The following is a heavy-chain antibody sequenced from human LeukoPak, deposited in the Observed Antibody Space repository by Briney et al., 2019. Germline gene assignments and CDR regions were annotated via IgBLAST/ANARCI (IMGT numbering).Heavy chain of an antibody. D-gene: IGHD5-12*01. J-gene: IGHJ4*02. CDR1: EVTFSSYT. Sequence: GGALRLSCAASEVTFSSYTVYWVRQAPGKGLEWVSYVSSSSSTIYYADSVKSRFTISRDNAKNSLYLQINSLRVEDTAVYYCAREVRAYGGYSQSDYWGQGTLVTVSS. V-gene: IGHV3-48*01. CDR3: AREVRAYGGYSQSDY. CDR2: VSSSSSTI.